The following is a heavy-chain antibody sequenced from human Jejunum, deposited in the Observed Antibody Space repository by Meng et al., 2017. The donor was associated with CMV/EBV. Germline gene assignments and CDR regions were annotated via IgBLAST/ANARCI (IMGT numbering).Heavy chain of an antibody. V-gene: IGHV4-61*01. D-gene: IGHD1-26*01. CDR2: IYYSGGT. J-gene: IGHJ4*02. CDR1: GGSVSSGSYY. Sequence: GGSVSSGSYYWSWIRPPPGKGLEWIGYIYYSGGTNYNPSLKSRVTISIDTSKNQFSLKLSSVTAADKAVYYCARVSVGASYYFDYWGPGTLVTVSS. CDR3: ARVSVGASYYFDY.